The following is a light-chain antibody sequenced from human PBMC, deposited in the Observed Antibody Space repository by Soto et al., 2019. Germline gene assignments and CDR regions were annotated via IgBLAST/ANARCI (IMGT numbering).Light chain of an antibody. V-gene: IGKV3-20*01. CDR2: GAS. Sequence: EIVLTQSPGTLSLSPGERATLSCRASQSVSNNYLAWYQQKPGQAPRLLIYGASNRATGIPARFSGSGSGTDFTLTISRLEPEDFAVYYCQQYGSSPLITFGQGTRLEIK. CDR3: QQYGSSPLIT. CDR1: QSVSNNY. J-gene: IGKJ5*01.